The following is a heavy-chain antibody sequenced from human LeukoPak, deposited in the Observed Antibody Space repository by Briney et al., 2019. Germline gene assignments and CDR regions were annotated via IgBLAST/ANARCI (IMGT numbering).Heavy chain of an antibody. D-gene: IGHD1-26*01. Sequence: SETLSLTCTVSGASISSFYWSWIRQPAGKGLEWIGRIYTSGGTNYNPSLKSRVTMSIDMSKNQFSLKLYSVTAADTAVYYCVTDRSGSYDYWGQGILVTVSS. CDR3: VTDRSGSYDY. CDR1: GASISSFY. J-gene: IGHJ4*02. CDR2: IYTSGGT. V-gene: IGHV4-4*07.